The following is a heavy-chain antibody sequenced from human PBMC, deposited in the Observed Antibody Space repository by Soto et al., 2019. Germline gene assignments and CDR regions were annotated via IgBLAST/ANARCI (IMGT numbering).Heavy chain of an antibody. J-gene: IGHJ5*02. D-gene: IGHD6-13*01. V-gene: IGHV1-2*02. CDR2: INPNSGGA. CDR3: ARDSGGIAEFDP. Sequence: GASVKVSCKSSGYTFTGYYMHWVRQAPGQGLEWMGWINPNSGGANYPQKFQGRVTMTRDTSTSTAYMELRSLRSDDTAVYYCARDSGGIAEFDPWGQGTLVTVSS. CDR1: GYTFTGYY.